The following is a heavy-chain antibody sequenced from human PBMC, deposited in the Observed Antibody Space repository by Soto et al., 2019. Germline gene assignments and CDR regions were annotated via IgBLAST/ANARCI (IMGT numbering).Heavy chain of an antibody. CDR1: GGSIGSPSYY. CDR2: IYYSGST. D-gene: IGHD2-15*01. Sequence: QLQLQESGPGLVTPSETLSLTCPVSGGSIGSPSYYWGWIRQPPGKGLEWIGSIYYSGSTYYKPSLKSRVTISVDMAKIQFSLKLYSVTAADTAVYYCARQIGRGWFAPGGQGTLVTVSS. J-gene: IGHJ5*02. V-gene: IGHV4-39*01. CDR3: ARQIGRGWFAP.